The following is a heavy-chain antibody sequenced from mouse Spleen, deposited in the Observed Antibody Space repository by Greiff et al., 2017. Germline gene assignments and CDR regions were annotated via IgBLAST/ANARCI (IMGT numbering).Heavy chain of an antibody. J-gene: IGHJ1*01. CDR2: LRRGGGNT. D-gene: IGHD2-4*01. Sequence: EVMLVESGGGLVKLGGSLKLSCAASGFTFSSYAMSWVRQTPEKRLEWVATLRRGGGNTYYPDSVKGRFTISRDNAKNTLYLQMSSLKSEDTAMYYCARRRGYDYAWYFDVWGAGTTVTVSS. CDR1: GFTFSSYA. CDR3: ARRRGYDYAWYFDV. V-gene: IGHV5-9*01.